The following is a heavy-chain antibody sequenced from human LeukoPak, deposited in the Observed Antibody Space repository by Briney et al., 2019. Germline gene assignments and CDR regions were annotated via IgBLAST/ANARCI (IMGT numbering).Heavy chain of an antibody. CDR1: GYTFTGYY. CDR3: ARDPGDGYTVWWFDP. CDR2: INPNSGGT. Sequence: ASVKVSCKASGYTFTGYYMHWVRQAPGQGLEWMGRINPNSGGTNYAQKFQGRVTMTRDTSISTAYMELSRLRSEDTAVYYCARDPGDGYTVWWFDPWGQGTLVTVSS. J-gene: IGHJ5*02. D-gene: IGHD5-24*01. V-gene: IGHV1-2*06.